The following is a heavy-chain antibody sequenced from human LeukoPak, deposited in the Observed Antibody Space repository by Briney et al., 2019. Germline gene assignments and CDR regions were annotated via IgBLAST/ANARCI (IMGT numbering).Heavy chain of an antibody. J-gene: IGHJ4*02. CDR2: IKQDGSAK. CDR1: GFTFSSYW. V-gene: IGHV3-7*01. D-gene: IGHD1-26*01. Sequence: GGSLRLSCAASGFTFSSYWMTWVRQVPGKGLEWVANIKQDGSAKYYVDSVKGRFTISRDNAKNSLFLQMNSLRAEDSAVYYCARDEGGSYSFDYWGQGTLVTVSS. CDR3: ARDEGGSYSFDY.